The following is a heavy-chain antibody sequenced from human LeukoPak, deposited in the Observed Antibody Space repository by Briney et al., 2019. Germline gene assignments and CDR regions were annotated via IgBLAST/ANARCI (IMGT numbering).Heavy chain of an antibody. CDR2: INQSGIT. CDR3: ARGSHRAWEVLLD. V-gene: IGHV4-34*01. Sequence: SETLSLTCAVYGGSFNYYWSWIRQPPGKGLEWIGDINQSGITNYDPSLKSRVTISIDTSKNQLSLKVTSVTAADTAVYYCARGSHRAWEVLLDWGQGALVTVSS. D-gene: IGHD3-10*01. CDR1: GGSFNYY. J-gene: IGHJ4*02.